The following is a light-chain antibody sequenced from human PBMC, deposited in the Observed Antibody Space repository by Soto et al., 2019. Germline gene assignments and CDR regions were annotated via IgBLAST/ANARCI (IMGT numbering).Light chain of an antibody. J-gene: IGKJ1*01. CDR3: QQYNHWPRT. CDR1: QTVTNN. CDR2: DAS. V-gene: IGKV3-15*01. Sequence: EIVMTQSPATLSVSPGEGATLSCRASQTVTNNLAWYQQKPGQAPRLLIYDASTRATVIPARFSGSGSGTEITLTISSCQSADFAVSCCQQYNHWPRTFGQGNKVEIK.